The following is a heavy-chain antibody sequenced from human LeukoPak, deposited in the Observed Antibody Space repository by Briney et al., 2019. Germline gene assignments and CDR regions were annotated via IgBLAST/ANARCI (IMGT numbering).Heavy chain of an antibody. J-gene: IGHJ4*02. CDR1: GFPFSSYW. CDR3: ARAGSTVTH. Sequence: SGGSLRLSCAASGFPFSSYWMNWVRQAPRKGLEWVANIKQDGSEKYYVDSVKGRFTISRDNAKNSLYLQMNSLRVEDTAVYYCARAGSTVTHWGQGTLVTVSS. D-gene: IGHD3-10*01. CDR2: IKQDGSEK. V-gene: IGHV3-7*05.